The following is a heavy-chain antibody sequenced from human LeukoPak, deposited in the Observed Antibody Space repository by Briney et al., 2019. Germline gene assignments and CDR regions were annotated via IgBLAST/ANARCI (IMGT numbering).Heavy chain of an antibody. Sequence: SETLSLTCTVSGYSINTGYYWGWIRQPPGKGLEWIGRIYHSGSTYYNPSLKSRVTISVDTPKNQFSLKLSSVTAADTAVYYCAGTTVVTDWYFDLWGRGTLVTVSS. D-gene: IGHD4-23*01. CDR2: IYHSGST. CDR1: GYSINTGYY. V-gene: IGHV4-38-2*02. CDR3: AGTTVVTDWYFDL. J-gene: IGHJ2*01.